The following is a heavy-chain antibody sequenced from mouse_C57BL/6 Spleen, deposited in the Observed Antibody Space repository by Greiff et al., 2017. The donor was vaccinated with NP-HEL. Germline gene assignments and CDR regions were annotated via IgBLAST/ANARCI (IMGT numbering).Heavy chain of an antibody. CDR1: GYTFTSYT. D-gene: IGHD3-2*02. CDR3: ARLGRLQAMDY. V-gene: IGHV1-4*01. J-gene: IGHJ4*01. Sequence: VQLQQSGAELARPGASVKMSCKASGYTFTSYTMHWVKQRPGQGLEWIGYINPSSGYTKYNQKFKDKATLTADKSSSTAYMQLSSLTSEDSAVYYCARLGRLQAMDYWGQGTSVTDSS. CDR2: INPSSGYT.